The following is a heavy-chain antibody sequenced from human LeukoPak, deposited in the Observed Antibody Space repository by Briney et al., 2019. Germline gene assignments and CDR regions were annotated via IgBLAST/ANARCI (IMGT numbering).Heavy chain of an antibody. CDR1: GFTFSSYG. V-gene: IGHV3-30*02. D-gene: IGHD2-15*01. Sequence: GGSLRLSCAASGFTFSSYGMHWVRQAPGKGLEWVAFVRYDGSNKYYADSVKGRFTISRDNSKNTLYLQMNSLRAEDTAVYYCAKDAEGTLPDTPPLLYNWFDPWGQGTLVTVSS. CDR2: VRYDGSNK. J-gene: IGHJ5*02. CDR3: AKDAEGTLPDTPPLLYNWFDP.